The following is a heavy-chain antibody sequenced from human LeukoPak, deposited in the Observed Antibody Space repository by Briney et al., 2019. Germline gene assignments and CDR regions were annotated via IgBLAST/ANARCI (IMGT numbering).Heavy chain of an antibody. CDR2: INHSGST. D-gene: IGHD6-6*01. J-gene: IGHJ5*02. V-gene: IGHV4-34*01. CDR1: GGSFSAYY. Sequence: SETLSLTCAVYGGSFSAYYWSWIRQPPGKGLEWIGQINHSGSTNYNPFLKSRVTISVDTSKNQFSLKLSSVTAADTAVYYCARGRVQPTYSSSAGGWFDPWGQGTLVTVSS. CDR3: ARGRVQPTYSSSAGGWFDP.